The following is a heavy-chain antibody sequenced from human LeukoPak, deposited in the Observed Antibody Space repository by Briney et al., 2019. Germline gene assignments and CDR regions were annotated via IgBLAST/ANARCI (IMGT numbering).Heavy chain of an antibody. CDR1: GGTFSSYA. J-gene: IGHJ4*02. D-gene: IGHD3-16*01. CDR3: ARDRKSGLSYASEY. V-gene: IGHV1-69*13. Sequence: GASVKVSCKASGGTFSSYAISWVRQAPGQGLEWMGGIIPNFGTTNYAQKFQGRVTITADEYATTAYMELSSLIFEDTAVYYCARDRKSGLSYASEYWGQGTLVTVSS. CDR2: IIPNFGTT.